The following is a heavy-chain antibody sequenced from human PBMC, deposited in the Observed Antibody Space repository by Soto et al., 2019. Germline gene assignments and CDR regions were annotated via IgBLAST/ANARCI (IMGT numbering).Heavy chain of an antibody. CDR3: ASVGIAAAGTRWLDP. Sequence: VRQAPGQGLEWMGWISAYNGNTNYAQKLQGRVTMTTDTSTSTAYMELRSLRSDDTAVYYCASVGIAAAGTRWLDPWGQGTLVTVSS. CDR2: ISAYNGNT. V-gene: IGHV1-18*01. D-gene: IGHD6-13*01. J-gene: IGHJ5*02.